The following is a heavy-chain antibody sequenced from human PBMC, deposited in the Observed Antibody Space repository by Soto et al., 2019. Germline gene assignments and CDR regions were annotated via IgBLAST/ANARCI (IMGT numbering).Heavy chain of an antibody. CDR1: GGTFSIYT. V-gene: IGHV1-69*01. Sequence: QVQLVQSGAEVKPGSSVKVSCKASGGTFSIYTISWVRQAPGQGLEWMGGSANSAQKFQGRLTVTADESTSTVYLELSSLTSEDTAVYYCAREGPPDIAWFDPWGQGTLVSVSS. CDR2: GSA. CDR3: AREGPPDIAWFDP. D-gene: IGHD2-15*01. J-gene: IGHJ5*02.